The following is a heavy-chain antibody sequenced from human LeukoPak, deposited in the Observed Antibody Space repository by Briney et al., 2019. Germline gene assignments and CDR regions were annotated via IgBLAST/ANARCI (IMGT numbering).Heavy chain of an antibody. CDR2: ITGSGGST. D-gene: IGHD6-13*01. CDR1: GFTFSSYA. J-gene: IGHJ4*02. CDR3: AKEEEAPGIPAASTVDYFDY. Sequence: GGSLRLSCAASGFTFSSYAMSWVRQAPGKGLEWVSAITGSGGSTYYADSVKGRFTISRDNSKNTLYLQMNSLRAEDTAVYYCAKEEEAPGIPAASTVDYFDYWGQGTLVTVSS. V-gene: IGHV3-23*01.